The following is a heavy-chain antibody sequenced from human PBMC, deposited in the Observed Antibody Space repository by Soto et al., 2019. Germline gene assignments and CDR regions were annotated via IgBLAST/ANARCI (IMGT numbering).Heavy chain of an antibody. CDR1: GGSISSYY. V-gene: IGHV4-59*01. D-gene: IGHD4-17*01. J-gene: IGHJ4*02. Sequence: SETLSLTCTVSGGSISSYYWSWIRQPPGKGLEWIGYIYYSGSTNYNPSLKSRVTISVDTSKNQFSLKLSSVTAADTAVYYCATHGDYAAPIDYWGQGTLVTVSS. CDR3: ATHGDYAAPIDY. CDR2: IYYSGST.